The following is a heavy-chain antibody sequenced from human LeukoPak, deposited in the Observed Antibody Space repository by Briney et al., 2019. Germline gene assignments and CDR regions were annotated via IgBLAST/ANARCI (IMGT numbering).Heavy chain of an antibody. CDR3: ARHIRRPFGYSSGWRPRGAFVDY. V-gene: IGHV4-39*01. D-gene: IGHD6-19*01. CDR1: GGSISSSSYY. Sequence: KPSETLSLTCTVSGGSISSSSYYWGWIRQPPGKGLEWIGSIYYSGSTYYNPSLKSRVTISVDTSKNQFSLKLSSLTAADTAVYYCARHIRRPFGYSSGWRPRGAFVDYWGQGTLVTVSS. CDR2: IYYSGST. J-gene: IGHJ4*02.